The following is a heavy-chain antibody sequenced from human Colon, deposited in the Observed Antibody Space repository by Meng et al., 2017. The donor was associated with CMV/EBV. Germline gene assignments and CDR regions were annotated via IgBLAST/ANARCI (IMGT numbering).Heavy chain of an antibody. V-gene: IGHV3-7*01. D-gene: IGHD2-2*01. CDR1: GFTFSSYW. J-gene: IGHJ6*02. CDR2: IKQDGSEK. CDR3: ARDVVVPAAISYYYYGRDV. Sequence: GESLKISCAATGFTFSSYWMSWVRQAPGKGLEWVATIKQDGSEKYYVDSVKGRFTISRDNAKNSLYLQMNSLRAEDTAVYYCARDVVVPAAISYYYYGRDVWGQGTTVTVSS.